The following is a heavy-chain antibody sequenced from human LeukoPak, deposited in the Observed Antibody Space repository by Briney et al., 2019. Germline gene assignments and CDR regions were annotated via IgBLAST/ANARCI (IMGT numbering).Heavy chain of an antibody. CDR1: GFTFSSYW. CDR2: IKQDGSEK. J-gene: IGHJ5*02. V-gene: IGHV3-7*01. Sequence: PGGSLRLSCAASGFTFSSYWMSWVRQAPGKGLEWVANIKQDGSEKYYVDSVKGRFTISRDNAKNSLYLQMNSLRAEDTAAYYCAREDIVVVPAAWNWFDPWGQGTLVTVSS. CDR3: AREDIVVVPAAWNWFDP. D-gene: IGHD2-2*01.